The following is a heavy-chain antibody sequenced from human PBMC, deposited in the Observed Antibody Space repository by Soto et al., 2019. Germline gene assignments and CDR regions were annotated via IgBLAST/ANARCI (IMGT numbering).Heavy chain of an antibody. Sequence: ASVKVSCKASGGTFSSYAISWVRQAPGQGLEWMGGIIPIFGTANYAQKFQGRVTITADESTSTAYMELSSLRSEDTAVYYCARADCTNGVCYTPNYYGMDVWGQGTTVTVSS. CDR1: GGTFSSYA. J-gene: IGHJ6*02. CDR2: IIPIFGTA. V-gene: IGHV1-69*13. D-gene: IGHD2-8*01. CDR3: ARADCTNGVCYTPNYYGMDV.